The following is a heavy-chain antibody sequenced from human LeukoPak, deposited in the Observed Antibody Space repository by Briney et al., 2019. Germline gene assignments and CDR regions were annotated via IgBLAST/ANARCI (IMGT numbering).Heavy chain of an antibody. J-gene: IGHJ5*02. V-gene: IGHV1-18*01. Sequence: GASVKVSCKASGYTFTSYGISWVRQAPGQGLEWMGWISAYNGNTNYAQKLQGRVTMTTDTSTSTAYMELRSLRSDDTAVYYCARDGSYDILTGYYTANWFDPWGQGTLSPSPQ. CDR2: ISAYNGNT. CDR1: GYTFTSYG. CDR3: ARDGSYDILTGYYTANWFDP. D-gene: IGHD3-9*01.